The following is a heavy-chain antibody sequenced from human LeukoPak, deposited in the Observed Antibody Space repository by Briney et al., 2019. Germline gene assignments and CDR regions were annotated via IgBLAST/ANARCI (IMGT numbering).Heavy chain of an antibody. CDR2: IYSGGST. V-gene: IGHV3-66*02. CDR1: GFTVSSNY. Sequence: PGGSLRLSCAASGFTVSSNYMSWVRQAPGKGLEWVSVIYSGGSTYYADSVKGRFTISRDNSKNTLYLQMNSLRAEDTAVYYCTTGAEYYGSGSYYISYYYYYYMDVWGKGTTVTVSS. D-gene: IGHD3-10*01. J-gene: IGHJ6*03. CDR3: TTGAEYYGSGSYYISYYYYYYMDV.